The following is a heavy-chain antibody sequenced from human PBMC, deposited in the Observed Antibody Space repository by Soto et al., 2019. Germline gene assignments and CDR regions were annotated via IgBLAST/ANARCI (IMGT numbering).Heavy chain of an antibody. CDR3: ARDRTVTPTRPFDY. J-gene: IGHJ4*02. Sequence: GGSLRLSCAASGFIFISYTINCFRQSPGKGLEWVSSISSSSSYIYYADSMKGRFTISRDNAKNSLYLQMNSLRAEDTAVYYCARDRTVTPTRPFDYWGQGTLVTVSS. CDR2: ISSSSSYI. V-gene: IGHV3-21*01. D-gene: IGHD4-17*01. CDR1: GFIFISYT.